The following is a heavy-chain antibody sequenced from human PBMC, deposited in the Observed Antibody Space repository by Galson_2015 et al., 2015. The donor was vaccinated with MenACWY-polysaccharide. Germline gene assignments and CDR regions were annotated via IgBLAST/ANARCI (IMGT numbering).Heavy chain of an antibody. V-gene: IGHV3-30*18. Sequence: LRLSCAASGFPFSSYAIHWVRQAPGKGLEWVAVISYDGSDKYYADSVKGRFTISRDNPKNTLYLQMNSLRAGDTAVYYCAKPFYGGNSYGAFNIWGQGTVVTVSS. CDR2: ISYDGSDK. D-gene: IGHD4-23*01. CDR3: AKPFYGGNSYGAFNI. CDR1: GFPFSSYA. J-gene: IGHJ3*02.